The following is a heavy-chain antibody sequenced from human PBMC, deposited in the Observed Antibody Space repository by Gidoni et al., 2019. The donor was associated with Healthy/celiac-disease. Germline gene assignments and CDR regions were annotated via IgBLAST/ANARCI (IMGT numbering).Heavy chain of an antibody. CDR1: GFTFSSYS. D-gene: IGHD4-17*01. J-gene: IGHJ3*02. CDR2: ISSSSSYI. CDR3: ARDLNLGVTTYAFDI. V-gene: IGHV3-21*01. Sequence: EVQLVESGGGLVTPGGSLRLSCAASGFTFSSYSMNWVRQAPGKGLEWVSSISSSSSYIYYADSVKGRFTISRDNAKNSLYLQMNSLRAEDTAVYYCARDLNLGVTTYAFDIWGQGTMVTVSS.